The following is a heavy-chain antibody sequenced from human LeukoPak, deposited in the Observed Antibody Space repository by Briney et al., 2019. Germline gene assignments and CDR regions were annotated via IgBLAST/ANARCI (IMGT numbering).Heavy chain of an antibody. CDR3: ARDVNNYFDY. J-gene: IGHJ4*02. CDR1: GFTFSSYA. CDR2: ISGSGGST. V-gene: IGHV3-23*01. Sequence: PGGSLRLSCAASGFTFSSYAMSWVRRAPGKGLEWVSAISGSGGSTYYADSVKGRFTISRDDSKNTLYVQMNSLRTEDTAFYYCARDVNNYFDYWGLGTLVTVSS.